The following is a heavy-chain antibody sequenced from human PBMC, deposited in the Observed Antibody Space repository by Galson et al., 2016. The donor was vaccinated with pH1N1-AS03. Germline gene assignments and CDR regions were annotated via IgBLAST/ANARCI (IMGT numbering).Heavy chain of an antibody. J-gene: IGHJ4*02. Sequence: SVKVSCKASGGTFSSDGISWVRQAPGQGPEWMGGIIPMIGTANYAQKFQGRVTITADESTSTAFMEMSSLTSEDTAVYYCARDGPPQGTSVAGSFDFWGQGTLVTVSS. V-gene: IGHV1-69*13. CDR3: ARDGPPQGTSVAGSFDF. CDR2: IIPMIGTA. CDR1: GGTFSSDG. D-gene: IGHD6-19*01.